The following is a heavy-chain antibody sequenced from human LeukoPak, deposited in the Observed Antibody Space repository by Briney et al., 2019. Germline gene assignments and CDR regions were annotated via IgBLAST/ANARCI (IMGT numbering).Heavy chain of an antibody. D-gene: IGHD5-24*01. CDR3: AHLGGDGYRKDAFDI. CDR2: IYWDDDK. CDR1: GFSLSTSGVG. V-gene: IGHV2-5*02. J-gene: IGHJ3*02. Sequence: VSGPALLKPTPTLTLTCTFSGFSLSTSGVGVGWIRQPPGKALERLSLIYWDDDKRYSPSLKSRLTITKDTSKNQVVLTMTNMDPVDTATYYCAHLGGDGYRKDAFDIWGQGTMVTVSS.